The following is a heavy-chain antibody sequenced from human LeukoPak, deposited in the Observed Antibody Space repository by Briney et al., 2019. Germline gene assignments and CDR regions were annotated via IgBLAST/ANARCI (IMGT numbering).Heavy chain of an antibody. J-gene: IGHJ4*02. Sequence: SETLSLTCTVSGGSISSSSYYWGWIRQPPGKGLEWIGSIYYSGSTYYNPSLKSRVTISVDTSKNQFSLKLSPVTAADTAVYYCARGYSSSWYPFDYWGQGTLVTVSS. V-gene: IGHV4-39*07. CDR2: IYYSGST. CDR3: ARGYSSSWYPFDY. D-gene: IGHD6-13*01. CDR1: GGSISSSSYY.